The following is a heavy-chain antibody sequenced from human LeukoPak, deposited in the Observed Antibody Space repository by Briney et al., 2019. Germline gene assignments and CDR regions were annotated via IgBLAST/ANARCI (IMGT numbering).Heavy chain of an antibody. CDR1: GYSFTNHW. D-gene: IGHD3-10*01. CDR2: IYPGDSDT. CDR3: ARDKLPGDY. V-gene: IGHV5-51*01. J-gene: IGHJ4*02. Sequence: GESLKISCKVSGYSFTNHWIGWVRXLPXXGLEWMGIIYPGDSDTTYSPSFQGQVTISADKSISTAYLQWSSLKASDTAMYYCARDKLPGDYWGQGTLVTVSS.